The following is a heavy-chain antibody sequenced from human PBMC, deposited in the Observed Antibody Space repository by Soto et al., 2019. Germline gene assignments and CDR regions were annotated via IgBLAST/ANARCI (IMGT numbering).Heavy chain of an antibody. D-gene: IGHD4-17*01. CDR2: ISTSSSTI. J-gene: IGHJ4*02. V-gene: IGHV3-48*02. CDR3: ARGVYGDYLIDY. Sequence: PGGSLRLSCAASGFTFSNYAMSWVRPAPGKGLEWISYISTSSSTIYYADSVKGRFTISRDNAKNSLYLQMNSLRDEDTAVYYCARGVYGDYLIDYWGQGTLVTVSS. CDR1: GFTFSNYA.